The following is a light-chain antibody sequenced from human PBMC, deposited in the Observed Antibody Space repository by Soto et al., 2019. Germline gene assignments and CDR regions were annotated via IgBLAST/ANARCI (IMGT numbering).Light chain of an antibody. CDR3: QHIISYPKT. CDR1: QSIDSW. V-gene: IGKV1-5*03. J-gene: IGKJ1*01. CDR2: KAS. Sequence: DIQMTQSPSTLSASIGDRVTITCRASQSIDSWLAWYQQKPGKAPKLLIYKASSLQTGVPSRFSGSGSGTEFPLPISSRQPDYFATFSGQHIISYPKTFAQGPKG.